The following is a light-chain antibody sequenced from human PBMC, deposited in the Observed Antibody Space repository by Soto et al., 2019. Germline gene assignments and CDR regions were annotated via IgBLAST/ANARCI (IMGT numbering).Light chain of an antibody. CDR2: DVS. J-gene: IGLJ2*01. V-gene: IGLV2-14*01. CDR3: SSYTSSSTLGV. CDR1: SSDVGGYSY. Sequence: QSALTQPASVSGSPGQSITISCTRTSSDVGGYSYVSWYQQHPGKAPKLMIYDVSNRPSGVSNRFSGSKSGNTASLTISGLQAEDEADYYCSSYTSSSTLGVFGGGTKVTVL.